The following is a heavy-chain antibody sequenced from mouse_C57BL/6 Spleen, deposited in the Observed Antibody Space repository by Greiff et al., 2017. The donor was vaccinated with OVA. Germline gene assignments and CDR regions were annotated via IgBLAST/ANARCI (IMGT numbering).Heavy chain of an antibody. D-gene: IGHD4-1*01. CDR3: ARDTNWDYFDY. J-gene: IGHJ2*01. V-gene: IGHV5-6*01. CDR2: ISSGGSYT. CDR1: GFTFSSYG. Sequence: EVQGVESGGDLVKPGGSLKLSCAASGFTFSSYGMSWVRQTPDKRLEWVATISSGGSYTYYPDSVKGRFTISRDNAKNTLYLQMSSLKSEDTAMYYCARDTNWDYFDYWGQGTTLTVSS.